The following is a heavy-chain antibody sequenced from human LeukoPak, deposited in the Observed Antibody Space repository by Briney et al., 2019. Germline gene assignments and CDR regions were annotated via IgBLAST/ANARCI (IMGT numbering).Heavy chain of an antibody. Sequence: SETLSLTCAVYGGSFSGYYWSWIRQPPGKGPEWIGEINHSGSTNYNPSLKSRVTISVDTSKNQFSLKLSSVTAADTAVYYCARASGYSYEDYWGQGTLVTVSS. CDR2: INHSGST. CDR1: GGSFSGYY. CDR3: ARASGYSYEDY. J-gene: IGHJ4*02. V-gene: IGHV4-34*01. D-gene: IGHD5-18*01.